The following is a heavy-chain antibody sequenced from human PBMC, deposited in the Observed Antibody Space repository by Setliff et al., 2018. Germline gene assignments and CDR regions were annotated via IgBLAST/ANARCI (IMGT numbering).Heavy chain of an antibody. CDR1: GYTFTTHG. D-gene: IGHD6-19*01. CDR3: ARDPWQWLTTFTSAEYFQH. J-gene: IGHJ1*01. V-gene: IGHV1-3*01. Sequence: GASVKVSCKASGYTFTTHGLHWVRQAPGQRLEWMGWFNVGHGYTKYSQKFQGRVTMTSDTSASTAYMELNSLRSEDTAVYYCARDPWQWLTTFTSAEYFQHWGQGTLVTVSS. CDR2: FNVGHGYT.